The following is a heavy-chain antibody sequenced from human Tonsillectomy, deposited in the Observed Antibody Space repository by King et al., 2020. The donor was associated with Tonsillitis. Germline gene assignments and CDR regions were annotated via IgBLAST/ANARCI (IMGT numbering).Heavy chain of an antibody. CDR1: GFTFSGYY. Sequence: VQLVESGGGLVKPGGSLRLSCAASGFTFSGYYVSWIRQVPGKGLEWVSYISGSSSSTNYADSVKGRFTISRDNAKSSLYLQMNSLRAGDTAVYYCASLSPPDYGDYNFGTPDYYYMDVWGKGTTVIVSS. CDR2: ISGSSSST. CDR3: ASLSPPDYGDYNFGTPDYYYMDV. D-gene: IGHD4-17*01. J-gene: IGHJ6*03. V-gene: IGHV3-11*05.